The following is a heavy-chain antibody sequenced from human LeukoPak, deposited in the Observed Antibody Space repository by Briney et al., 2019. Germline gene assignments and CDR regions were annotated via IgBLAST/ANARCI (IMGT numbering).Heavy chain of an antibody. D-gene: IGHD6-13*01. Sequence: SETLSLTCTVSGGSISSGDYYWSWIRQPPGKGLEWIGYIYYSGSTYYNPSLKSRVTISVDTSKNQFSLKLSSVTAADTAVYYCARVVGPYSSSWYDYWGQGTLVTVSS. J-gene: IGHJ4*02. CDR1: GGSISSGDYY. V-gene: IGHV4-30-4*02. CDR3: ARVVGPYSSSWYDY. CDR2: IYYSGST.